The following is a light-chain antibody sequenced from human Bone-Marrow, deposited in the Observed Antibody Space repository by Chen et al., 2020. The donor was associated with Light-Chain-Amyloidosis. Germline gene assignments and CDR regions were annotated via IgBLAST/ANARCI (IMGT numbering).Light chain of an antibody. CDR3: QVWDRSSDRPV. CDR1: NIGSTS. Sequence: SYVLTQPSSVSVAPGQTATIACGGNNIGSTSVHWYQQTPGQAPLLVVYDDSDRPSGIPERVSGSNSGNTAPRTISRVEAGDEAVYYCQVWDRSSDRPVFGRGKKLTVL. CDR2: DDS. V-gene: IGLV3-21*02. J-gene: IGLJ3*02.